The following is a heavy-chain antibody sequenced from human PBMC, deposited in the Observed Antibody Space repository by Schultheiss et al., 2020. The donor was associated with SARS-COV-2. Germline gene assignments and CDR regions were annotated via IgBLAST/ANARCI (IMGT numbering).Heavy chain of an antibody. CDR2: IYYSGST. D-gene: IGHD2-2*01. V-gene: IGHV4-38-2*01. Sequence: SETLSLTCAVSGYSISSGYYWGWIRQPPGKGLEWIGSIYYSGSTYYNPSLKSRVTISVDTSKNQFSLKLSSVTAADTAVYYCAEAICSSTSCYSSYYGMDVWGQGTTVTVAS. J-gene: IGHJ6*02. CDR3: AEAICSSTSCYSSYYGMDV. CDR1: GYSISSGYY.